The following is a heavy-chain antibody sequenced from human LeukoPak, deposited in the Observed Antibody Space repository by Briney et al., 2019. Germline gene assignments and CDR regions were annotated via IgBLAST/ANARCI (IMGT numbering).Heavy chain of an antibody. V-gene: IGHV3-30*18. Sequence: GRSLRLSRAASGFSFSSYGMHWVRQAPGKGLEWVAVISYDGSNKYYADSVKGRFTISRDNSKNTLYLQMNSLRAEDTAVYYCAKEGSGYVDYWGQGTLVTVSS. CDR3: AKEGSGYVDY. CDR1: GFSFSSYG. CDR2: ISYDGSNK. D-gene: IGHD3-3*01. J-gene: IGHJ4*02.